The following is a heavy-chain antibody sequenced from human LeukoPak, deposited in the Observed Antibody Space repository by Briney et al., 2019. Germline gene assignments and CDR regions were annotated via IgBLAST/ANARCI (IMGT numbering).Heavy chain of an antibody. Sequence: GRCLRLSCAASGFTFNNYGMDYVRQAPGKRLEWVVVISDDGRNKNYADSVKGRFTISRDNSNNTLYLQMNSLRAEDTGVYYCAKDRETTASGTFDYWGQGTLVTVSS. CDR1: GFTFNNYG. CDR2: ISDDGRNK. V-gene: IGHV3-30*18. J-gene: IGHJ4*02. D-gene: IGHD6-13*01. CDR3: AKDRETTASGTFDY.